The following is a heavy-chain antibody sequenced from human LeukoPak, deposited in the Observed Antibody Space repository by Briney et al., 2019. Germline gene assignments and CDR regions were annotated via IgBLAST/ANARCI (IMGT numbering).Heavy chain of an antibody. CDR2: LLYRGST. D-gene: IGHD1-14*01. J-gene: IGHJ2*01. Sequence: SETLSLTCNVSGASISDYYWSWVRQSPEKGLEWIVSLLYRGSTHYNPSLRSRVAISHDTSNNQFSLKLTSVTTADTAVYYRARTGRRGYFDFWGRGTLVTVSS. CDR3: ARTGRRGYFDF. CDR1: GASISDYY. V-gene: IGHV4-59*01.